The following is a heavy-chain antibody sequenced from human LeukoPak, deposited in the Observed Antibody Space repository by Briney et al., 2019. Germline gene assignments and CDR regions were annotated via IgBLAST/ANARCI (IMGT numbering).Heavy chain of an antibody. CDR2: IKQDGSEK. J-gene: IGHJ3*02. CDR1: GFTFDDYG. CDR3: ARYGNGAWLGHYAFDM. V-gene: IGHV3-7*01. D-gene: IGHD6-19*01. Sequence: PGGSLRLSCAASGFTFDDYGMSWVRQAPGKGLEWVANIKQDGSEKYYVDSVKGRFTISRDNAKNSLYLQMNSLKAEDTAVYYCARYGNGAWLGHYAFDMWGQGTMVTVSS.